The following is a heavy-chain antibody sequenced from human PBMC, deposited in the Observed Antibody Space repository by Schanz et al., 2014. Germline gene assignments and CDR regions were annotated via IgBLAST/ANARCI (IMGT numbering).Heavy chain of an antibody. V-gene: IGHV1-24*01. J-gene: IGHJ3*01. Sequence: QVQLVQSGAEVKQPGASVKVSCKASGYTFTSYDINWVRQAPGKGLEWLGGFDVEDGETIYAQKFQGRVTMTEDTSTETAYMELSGLRSGDTAVYYCATNSPFRMVRGSNAFDAWGQGTMATVSS. D-gene: IGHD3-10*01. CDR3: ATNSPFRMVRGSNAFDA. CDR2: FDVEDGET. CDR1: GYTFTSYD.